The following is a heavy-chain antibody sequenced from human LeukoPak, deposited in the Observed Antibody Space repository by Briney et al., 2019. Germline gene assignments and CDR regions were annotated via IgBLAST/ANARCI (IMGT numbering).Heavy chain of an antibody. V-gene: IGHV3-23*01. D-gene: IGHD3-22*01. Sequence: GGSLRLSCAASGFNFHVFDMTWVRQAPGKGLEWLSTVIASGSYTYYADSVKGRFTISRDNSKNTLYLQMNSLRAEDTAVYYCARDMSMPTYYYDSSGYYPLDYWGQGTLVTVSS. CDR1: GFNFHVFD. CDR3: ARDMSMPTYYYDSSGYYPLDY. J-gene: IGHJ4*02. CDR2: VIASGSYT.